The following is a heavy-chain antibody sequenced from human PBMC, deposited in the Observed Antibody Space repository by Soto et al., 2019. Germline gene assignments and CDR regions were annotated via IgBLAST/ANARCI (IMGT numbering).Heavy chain of an antibody. D-gene: IGHD5-12*01. V-gene: IGHV3-23*01. CDR3: ANNPRSTWESGYVPFYYMDV. Sequence: GGSLRLSCAASGFTFSSYAMSWVRQAPGKGLEWVSAISGSGGSTYYADSVKGRFTISRDNSKNTLYLQMNSLRAEDTAVYYCANNPRSTWESGYVPFYYMDVWGKGTTVTVSS. CDR1: GFTFSSYA. CDR2: ISGSGGST. J-gene: IGHJ6*03.